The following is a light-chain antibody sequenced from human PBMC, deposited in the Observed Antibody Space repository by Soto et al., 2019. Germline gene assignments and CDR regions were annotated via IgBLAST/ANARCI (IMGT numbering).Light chain of an antibody. Sequence: QSALTQPASVSGSPGQSITISCTGTSSDVGGYNFVSWYQQHPGKAPKLMIYEVSSRPSGVSNRFSGSKSGNTASLTISGVQAEDQVDYYCSSYRRTSTPVFVTGTKVTVL. V-gene: IGLV2-14*01. J-gene: IGLJ1*01. CDR3: SSYRRTSTPV. CDR1: SSDVGGYNF. CDR2: EVS.